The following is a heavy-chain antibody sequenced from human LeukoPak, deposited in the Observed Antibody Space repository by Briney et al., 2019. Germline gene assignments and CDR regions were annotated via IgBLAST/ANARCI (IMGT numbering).Heavy chain of an antibody. Sequence: ASVKVSCKASGGTFSSYAISWVRQAPGQGLEWMGGIIPIFGTANYAQKFQGRVTITADESTSTAYMELSSLRSEDTAVYYGAGEGPGGGDYWGQGTLVTVSS. V-gene: IGHV1-69*13. D-gene: IGHD3-10*01. J-gene: IGHJ4*02. CDR3: AGEGPGGGDY. CDR2: IIPIFGTA. CDR1: GGTFSSYA.